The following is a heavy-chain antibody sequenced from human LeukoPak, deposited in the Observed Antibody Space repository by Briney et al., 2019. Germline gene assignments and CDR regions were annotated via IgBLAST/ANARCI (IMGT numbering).Heavy chain of an antibody. V-gene: IGHV4-39*02. CDR3: AREGGSGYYYFDY. D-gene: IGHD3-22*01. CDR1: GGSISSSSYY. Sequence: PSETLSLTCTVSGGSISSSSYYWGWIRQPPGKGLEWLGSIYYSGSTYYNPSLKSRVTISVDTSKNQFSLKLSSVTAADTAVYYCAREGGSGYYYFDYWGQGTLVTVSS. J-gene: IGHJ4*02. CDR2: IYYSGST.